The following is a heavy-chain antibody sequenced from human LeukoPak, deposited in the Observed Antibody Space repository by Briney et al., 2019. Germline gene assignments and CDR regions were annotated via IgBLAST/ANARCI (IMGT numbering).Heavy chain of an antibody. Sequence: GGSLRLSCAASGFTFSSYAMSWVRQAPGKGLEWVSAISGRGGSTYYADSVKGRFTISRDNSKNTLYLQMNSLRAEDTAVYYCAKDFFKGSGALWFGELAYWGQGTLVTVSS. D-gene: IGHD3-10*01. J-gene: IGHJ4*02. CDR1: GFTFSSYA. CDR3: AKDFFKGSGALWFGELAY. V-gene: IGHV3-23*01. CDR2: ISGRGGST.